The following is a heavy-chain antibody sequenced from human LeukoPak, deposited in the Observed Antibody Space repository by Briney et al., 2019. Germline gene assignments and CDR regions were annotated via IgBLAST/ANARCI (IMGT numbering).Heavy chain of an antibody. CDR2: INPNTGGT. J-gene: IGHJ4*02. CDR3: ARLQRSSTSLQ. D-gene: IGHD6-13*01. Sequence: ASVKVSCMACGYTFTGYYMHWVRQAPGRGVEWVGRINPNTGGTNYVQRLRGRVIMTRDTPISTAYMELGRLRSDDTAVYYCARLQRSSTSLQWGQGTLVTVSS. CDR1: GYTFTGYY. V-gene: IGHV1-2*06.